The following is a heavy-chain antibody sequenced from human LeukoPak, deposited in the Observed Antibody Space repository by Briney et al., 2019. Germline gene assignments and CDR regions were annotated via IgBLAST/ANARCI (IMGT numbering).Heavy chain of an antibody. J-gene: IGHJ4*02. CDR2: IYYSGST. D-gene: IGHD4-11*01. CDR1: GGSISSYY. CDR3: ARDSADSNYYFDY. V-gene: IGHV4-59*01. Sequence: KPSETLSLTCTVSGGSISSYYCSWIRQPPGKGLEWIGYIYYSGSTNYNPSLKSRVTISVDTSKNQFSLRLSSVTAADTAVYYCARDSADSNYYFDYWGQGTLVTVSS.